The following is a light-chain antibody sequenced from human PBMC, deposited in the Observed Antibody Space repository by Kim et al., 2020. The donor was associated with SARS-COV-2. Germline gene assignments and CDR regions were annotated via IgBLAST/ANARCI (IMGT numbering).Light chain of an antibody. Sequence: QSVLTQPPSASGTPGQRVTISCSGSYSNIGTNYVYWYQQLPGTAPKLLIYRNNQRPSGVPDRFSGSKSGTSAFLAISGLQTEDEADYYCAAWDDSLRVFGGGTQLTVL. J-gene: IGLJ3*02. CDR3: AAWDDSLRV. CDR2: RNN. V-gene: IGLV1-47*01. CDR1: YSNIGTNY.